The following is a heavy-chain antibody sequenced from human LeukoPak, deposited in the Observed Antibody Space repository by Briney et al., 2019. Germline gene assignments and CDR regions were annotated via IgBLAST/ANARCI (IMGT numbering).Heavy chain of an antibody. Sequence: SETLSLTCTVSGGSISSYYWSWIRQPPGKGLEWIGYIYYSGSTNYNPSLKSRVTISVDTSKNQFSLKLGSVTAADTAVYYCARQYSSSWYRWFDPWGQGTLVTVSS. CDR2: IYYSGST. CDR3: ARQYSSSWYRWFDP. D-gene: IGHD6-13*01. V-gene: IGHV4-59*08. J-gene: IGHJ5*02. CDR1: GGSISSYY.